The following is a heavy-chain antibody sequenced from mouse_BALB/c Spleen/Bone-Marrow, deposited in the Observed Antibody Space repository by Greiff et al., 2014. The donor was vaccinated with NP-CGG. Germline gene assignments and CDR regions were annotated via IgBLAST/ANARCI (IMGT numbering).Heavy chain of an antibody. J-gene: IGHJ4*01. CDR2: INPGCGGT. CDR3: ARRNEDYYAMDY. V-gene: IGHV1-54*01. CDR1: GHAFTNYL. Sequence: VQLQEAGAELGRPGTSVKLSCKASGHAFTNYLLEWVKQRPGQGLEWIGVINPGCGGTKYNEKFKGKVTLTADKSSSTAYVQLSSLTSDDSTVYFCARRNEDYYAMDYWGQGTSVTVSS.